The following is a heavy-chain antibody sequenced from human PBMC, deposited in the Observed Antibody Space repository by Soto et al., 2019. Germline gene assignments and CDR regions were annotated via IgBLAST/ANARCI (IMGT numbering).Heavy chain of an antibody. J-gene: IGHJ4*02. CDR1: GFTFSSYA. Sequence: QVQLVESGGGVVQPGRSLRLSCAASGFTFSSYAMHWVRQAPGKGLEWVAVISYDGSNKYYADSVKGRFTISRDNSKNTLYLQMNSLRAEDTAVYYCASPPPYNEGPYYFDYWGQGTLVTVSS. CDR3: ASPPPYNEGPYYFDY. V-gene: IGHV3-30-3*01. CDR2: ISYDGSNK. D-gene: IGHD3-10*01.